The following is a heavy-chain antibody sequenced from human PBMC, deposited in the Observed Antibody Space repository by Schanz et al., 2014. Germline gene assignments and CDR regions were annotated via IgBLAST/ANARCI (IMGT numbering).Heavy chain of an antibody. D-gene: IGHD2-21*02. J-gene: IGHJ6*03. V-gene: IGHV3-21*01. CDR2: ISSSSSYI. CDR3: ARPSDSSWYMDV. CDR1: GFIFSAYT. Sequence: EVQLLESGGGLVQPGGSLRLSCAASGFIFSAYTMNWVRQAPGKGLEWVSSISSSSSYISYADSVKGRFTISRDNAKNSLYLQMNSLRAEDTAVYYCARPSDSSWYMDVWGKGTTVTVSS.